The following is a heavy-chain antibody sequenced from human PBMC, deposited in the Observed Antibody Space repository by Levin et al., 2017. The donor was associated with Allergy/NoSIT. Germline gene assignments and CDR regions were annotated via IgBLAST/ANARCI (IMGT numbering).Heavy chain of an antibody. Sequence: PGGSLRLSCAASGFTFSSYSMNWVRQAPGKGLEWVSSISSSSSYIYYADSVKGRFTISRDNAKNSLYLQMNSLRAEDTAVYYCARDHWNMGEGAFDIWGQGTMVTVSS. CDR3: ARDHWNMGEGAFDI. V-gene: IGHV3-21*01. CDR1: GFTFSSYS. CDR2: ISSSSSYI. J-gene: IGHJ3*02. D-gene: IGHD1/OR15-1a*01.